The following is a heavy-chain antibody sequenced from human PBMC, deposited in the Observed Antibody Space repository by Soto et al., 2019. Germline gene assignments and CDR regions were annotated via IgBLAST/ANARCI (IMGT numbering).Heavy chain of an antibody. CDR1: GFTFSSYA. CDR3: ARGSPFYSYGYGYFDY. CDR2: ISYDGSNK. J-gene: IGHJ4*02. D-gene: IGHD5-18*01. Sequence: LRLSCAASGFTFSSYAMHWVRQAPGKGLEWVAVISYDGSNKYYADSVKGRFTISRDNSKNTLYLQMNSLRAEDTAVYYCARGSPFYSYGYGYFDYWGQGTLVTVSS. V-gene: IGHV3-30-3*01.